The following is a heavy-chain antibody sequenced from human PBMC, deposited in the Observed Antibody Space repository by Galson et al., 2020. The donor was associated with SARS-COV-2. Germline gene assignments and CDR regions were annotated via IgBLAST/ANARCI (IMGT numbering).Heavy chain of an antibody. CDR2: IGTAGDT. J-gene: IGHJ6*03. D-gene: IGHD3-3*01. Sequence: GESLKISCAASGFTFSSYDMHWVRQATGKGLEWVSAIGTAGDTYYPGSVKGRFTISRENAKNSLYLQMNSLRAEDTAVYYCARDRSITIFGVEYDYYMDVWGKGTTVTVSS. CDR3: ARDRSITIFGVEYDYYMDV. V-gene: IGHV3-13*01. CDR1: GFTFSSYD.